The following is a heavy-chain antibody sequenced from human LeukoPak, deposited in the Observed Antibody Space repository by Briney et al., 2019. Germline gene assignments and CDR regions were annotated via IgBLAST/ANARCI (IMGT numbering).Heavy chain of an antibody. CDR2: IYSDNT. J-gene: IGHJ4*02. D-gene: IGHD5-24*01. Sequence: GGSLRLSCTVSGFTVSSNSMSWVRQAPGKGLEWVSFIYSDNTHYSDSVKGRFTISRDNSKNTLYLQMNSLRAEDTAVYYCAKKRWLHSPFDYWGQGTLVTVSS. CDR3: AKKRWLHSPFDY. CDR1: GFTVSSNS. V-gene: IGHV3-53*01.